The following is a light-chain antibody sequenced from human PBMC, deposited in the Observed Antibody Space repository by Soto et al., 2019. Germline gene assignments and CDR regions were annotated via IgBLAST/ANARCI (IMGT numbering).Light chain of an antibody. CDR1: RSVSSN. Sequence: EIVMTQSPANLSVSPGERATLSCRASRSVSSNLAWYQQKPGQGPRLLIYGASTRATGIPASFSGSGSGTEFTLTISSLQSEDFAVYYCQQYNKWPPYTFGQGTKVEIK. CDR3: QQYNKWPPYT. J-gene: IGKJ2*01. V-gene: IGKV3-15*01. CDR2: GAS.